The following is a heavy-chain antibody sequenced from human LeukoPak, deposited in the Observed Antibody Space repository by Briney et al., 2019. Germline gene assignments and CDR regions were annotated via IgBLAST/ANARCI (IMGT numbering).Heavy chain of an antibody. V-gene: IGHV3-23*01. CDR3: AKYSSSGGYFDY. D-gene: IGHD6-13*01. CDR1: GFTFSSYA. J-gene: IGHJ4*02. Sequence: GGSLRLSCAASGFTFSSYAMSWVRQAPGKGLEWVSAISGSGGSTYYADSVKGRFTISRDNSKNTLCLQMNSLRAEDTAVYYCAKYSSSGGYFDYWGQGTLVTVSS. CDR2: ISGSGGST.